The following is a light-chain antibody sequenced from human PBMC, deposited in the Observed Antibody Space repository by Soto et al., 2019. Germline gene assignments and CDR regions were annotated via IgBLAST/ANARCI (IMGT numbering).Light chain of an antibody. CDR3: AAWDDSLNGVV. CDR1: SSNIGSNA. J-gene: IGLJ2*01. Sequence: QSVLTQPPSASGTPGQRVTISCSGSSSNIGSNAVNWYQQLPKTAPKLLIYSDNHRPSGVPDRFSVSKSGTSASLAISGLQSKDEADYYCAAWDDSLNGVVFGGGTKLTVL. V-gene: IGLV1-44*01. CDR2: SDN.